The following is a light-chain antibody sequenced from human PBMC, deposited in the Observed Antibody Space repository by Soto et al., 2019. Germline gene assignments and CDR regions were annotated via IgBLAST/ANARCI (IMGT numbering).Light chain of an antibody. J-gene: IGLJ1*01. CDR1: SSDVGGYEY. CDR3: QSYDRSLSGSV. V-gene: IGLV2-11*01. Sequence: QSALTQPRSVSGSPGQSVTISCSGTSSDVGGYEYVSWYQQHPGKAPKLLIFGNDNRPSGVPDRFSGSRSGTSASLAITGLQAEDEADYYCQSYDRSLSGSVFGAGTKLTVL. CDR2: GND.